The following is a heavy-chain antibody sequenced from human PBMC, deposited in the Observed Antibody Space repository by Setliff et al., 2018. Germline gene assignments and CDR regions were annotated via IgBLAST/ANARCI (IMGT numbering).Heavy chain of an antibody. CDR3: ARAPLDYSSRAFDF. V-gene: IGHV4-59*01. CDR1: GDSINNFY. D-gene: IGHD2-15*01. CDR2: IFSDGTT. Sequence: SETLSLTCSVSGDSINNFYWNWIRQSPGTGLEWIGYIFSDGTTYYNPSLKSRVAMSVDTSKKQFSLSLSAVTAADTAKYYCARAPLDYSSRAFDFWGQGTTVTVSS. J-gene: IGHJ6*02.